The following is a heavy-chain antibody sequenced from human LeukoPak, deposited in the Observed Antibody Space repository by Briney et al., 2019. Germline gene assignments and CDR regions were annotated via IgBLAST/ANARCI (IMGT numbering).Heavy chain of an antibody. Sequence: GGSLRLSCAASGFTFSASALHWVRQASGKGLEWVGRIRSKANSYATEYAASPKGRFTISRDNSKNTLYLQMNSLRAEDTAVYYCAKDSVYGDTNYFDYWGQGTLVTVSS. CDR2: IRSKANSYAT. CDR3: AKDSVYGDTNYFDY. V-gene: IGHV3-73*01. CDR1: GFTFSASA. J-gene: IGHJ4*02. D-gene: IGHD4-17*01.